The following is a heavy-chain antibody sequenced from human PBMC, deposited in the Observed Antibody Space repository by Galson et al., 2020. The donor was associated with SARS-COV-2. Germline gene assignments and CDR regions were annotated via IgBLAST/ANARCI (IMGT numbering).Heavy chain of an antibody. CDR1: GYTFTGYY. CDR3: ARGGTYCGGDCYYATDS. J-gene: IGHJ4*02. CDR2: INPSNGDT. D-gene: IGHD2-21*02. Sequence: ASVKVSCRASGYTFTGYYIHWVRQAPGQGLEWMGWINPSNGDTSYPQKFQGRVAMTRDTSIGTAYMELSSLRSDDTALYYCARGGTYCGGDCYYATDSWGQGTLVTVSS. V-gene: IGHV1-2*02.